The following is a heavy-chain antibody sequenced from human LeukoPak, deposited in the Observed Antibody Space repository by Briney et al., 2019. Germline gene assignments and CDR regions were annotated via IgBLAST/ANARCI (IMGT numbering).Heavy chain of an antibody. CDR1: GFTFSSYG. Sequence: GGSLRLSCAASGFTFSSYGMHWVRQAPGKGLEWVAVISYDGSNKYYADSVKGRFTISRDNSKNTLYLQMNSLRAEDTAVYYCAKDQTRGGYSSSWYFFPPGIWGQGTMVTVSS. CDR3: AKDQTRGGYSSSWYFFPPGI. V-gene: IGHV3-30*18. CDR2: ISYDGSNK. J-gene: IGHJ3*02. D-gene: IGHD6-13*01.